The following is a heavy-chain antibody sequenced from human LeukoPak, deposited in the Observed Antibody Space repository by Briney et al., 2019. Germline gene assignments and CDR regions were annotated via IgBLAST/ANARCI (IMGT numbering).Heavy chain of an antibody. V-gene: IGHV3-23*01. CDR3: AIGPTWATVTSRGLWYFDY. Sequence: GGSLSLLCAASGFPFSRYAMSWVRQAPGKGLEWVSAISGSGGSIYYADSVKGRFPISRDNSKNTLYMQMNSLRAEDTAVYYCAIGPTWATVTSRGLWYFDYWGQGTLVTVSS. D-gene: IGHD4-17*01. CDR1: GFPFSRYA. CDR2: ISGSGGSI. J-gene: IGHJ4*02.